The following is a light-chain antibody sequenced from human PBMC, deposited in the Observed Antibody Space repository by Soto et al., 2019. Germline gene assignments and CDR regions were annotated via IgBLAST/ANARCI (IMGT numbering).Light chain of an antibody. J-gene: IGLJ3*02. CDR1: SSDVGGYNY. CDR3: SSYTSSSTRV. Sequence: QSALTQPASVSGSPGQSITISCTGTSSDVGGYNYVSWYQQHPGKAPKLMIYEVSNRPSWVSNRFSGSKSVNTASLTISGLQAEDEADYYCSSYTSSSTRVFGGGTKLTVL. V-gene: IGLV2-14*01. CDR2: EVS.